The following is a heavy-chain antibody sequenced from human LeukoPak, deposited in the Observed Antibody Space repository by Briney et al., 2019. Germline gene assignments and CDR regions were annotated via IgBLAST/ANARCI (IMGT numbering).Heavy chain of an antibody. CDR3: VRGERLGGDY. J-gene: IGHJ4*01. CDR2: ISYSGGA. V-gene: IGHV4-59*01. CDR1: GVSISSYY. D-gene: IGHD6-25*01. Sequence: PSETLSLTCSVSGVSISSYYWSWIRQSPEKGLEWIGYISYSGGANYNPSLKSRVIISLDTSKNQFSLQLSSVTAADTAVYYCVRGERLGGDYWGHGILVTVSS.